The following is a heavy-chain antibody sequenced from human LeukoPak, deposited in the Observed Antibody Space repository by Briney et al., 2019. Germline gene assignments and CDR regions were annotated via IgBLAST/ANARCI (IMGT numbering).Heavy chain of an antibody. J-gene: IGHJ4*02. D-gene: IGHD3-16*02. Sequence: PGGSLRLSCAASGFTFSSYDMSWVRQAPGKGLEWVSAISGSGGSTYYAYSVKGRFTISRDNSKNTLYLQMNSLRAEDTAVYYCATGHDYVWGSYRRDIDYWGQGTLVTVSS. CDR2: ISGSGGST. CDR1: GFTFSSYD. V-gene: IGHV3-23*01. CDR3: ATGHDYVWGSYRRDIDY.